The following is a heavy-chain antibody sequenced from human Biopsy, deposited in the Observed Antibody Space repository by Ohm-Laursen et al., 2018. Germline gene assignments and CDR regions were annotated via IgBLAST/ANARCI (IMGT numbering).Heavy chain of an antibody. Sequence: TLSLTCPVSGGSINGGSYYWSWLRQPPGKGLEWIGYIYYSGNTHYNPSLKSRVTMSIDTFKNQFSLRLSSVTSADTAVYYCAREDYYTWFDPWGQGTLVTVSS. CDR3: AREDYYTWFDP. J-gene: IGHJ5*02. D-gene: IGHD2/OR15-2a*01. V-gene: IGHV4-61*01. CDR1: GGSINGGSYY. CDR2: IYYSGNT.